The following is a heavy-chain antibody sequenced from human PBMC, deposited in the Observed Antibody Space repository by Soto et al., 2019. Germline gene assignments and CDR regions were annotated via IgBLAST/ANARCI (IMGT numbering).Heavy chain of an antibody. CDR1: GGTFSSYT. CDR3: ARHNSQWPNWFDP. J-gene: IGHJ5*02. Sequence: GASVKVSCKASGGTFSSYTISWVRQAPGQGLEWMGRIIPYLGNTNYAQKVQGRVTITTDTSTSTAYMELRSLRSDDTAVYYCARHNSQWPNWFDPWGQGTLVTVSS. CDR2: IIPYLGNT. D-gene: IGHD2-21*01. V-gene: IGHV1-69*02.